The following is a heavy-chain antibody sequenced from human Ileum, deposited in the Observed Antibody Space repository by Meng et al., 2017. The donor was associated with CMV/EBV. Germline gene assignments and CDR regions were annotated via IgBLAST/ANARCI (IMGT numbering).Heavy chain of an antibody. CDR1: GGSISNYY. Sequence: QWQLQGSGPGLVKTSELLSLTCDVSGGSISNYYWSWIRQPAGKGLEWIAHIYTSGTTNYNPSLKSRVTMSVDTSRNQFSLKLTSVTAADTAVYYCARNYGSGNWNFFHYWGQGTLVTVSS. D-gene: IGHD3-10*01. V-gene: IGHV4-4*07. J-gene: IGHJ4*02. CDR2: IYTSGTT. CDR3: ARNYGSGNWNFFHY.